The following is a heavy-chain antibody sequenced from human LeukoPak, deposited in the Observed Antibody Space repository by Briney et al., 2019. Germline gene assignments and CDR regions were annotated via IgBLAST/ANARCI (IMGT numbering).Heavy chain of an antibody. CDR1: GGSITTHDNY. D-gene: IGHD3-3*01. V-gene: IGHV4-39*02. J-gene: IGHJ5*02. Sequence: SETLSLTCTVSGGSITTHDNYWGWIRQPPGKGLEWIGSISHSGNTHYSPSLQSRVTMSADTSRNNFSLKMSSVTAADTAVYYCARLYFDFLSGYLDHWGQGTLVTVSS. CDR2: ISHSGNT. CDR3: ARLYFDFLSGYLDH.